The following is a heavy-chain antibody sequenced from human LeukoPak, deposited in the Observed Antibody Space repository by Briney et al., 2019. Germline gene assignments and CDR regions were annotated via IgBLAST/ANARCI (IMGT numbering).Heavy chain of an antibody. CDR2: INPNSGGT. J-gene: IGHJ6*02. D-gene: IGHD6-13*01. CDR3: ARVSSWYSGGLYGMDV. V-gene: IGHV1-2*02. CDR1: GYTFTGYY. Sequence: ASVKVSCKASGYTFTGYYMHWVRQAPGQGLEWMGWINPNSGGTNYAQKFQGRVTMTRDTSISTAYMELSRLRSDDTAVYYCARVSSWYSGGLYGMDVWGQGTTVTVSS.